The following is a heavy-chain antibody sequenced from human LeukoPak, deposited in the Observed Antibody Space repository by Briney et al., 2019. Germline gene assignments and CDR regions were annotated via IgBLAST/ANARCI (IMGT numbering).Heavy chain of an antibody. CDR3: ARDERSTIFGVVFYYMDV. V-gene: IGHV3-21*01. CDR2: INSSSSYI. Sequence: GGSLRLSCAASGFTFRTYAMSWVRQAPGKGLEWVSSINSSSSYIYYADSVKGRFTISRDNAKNSLYLQMNSLRAEDTAVYYCARDERSTIFGVVFYYMDVWGKGTTVTVSS. D-gene: IGHD3-3*01. CDR1: GFTFRTYA. J-gene: IGHJ6*03.